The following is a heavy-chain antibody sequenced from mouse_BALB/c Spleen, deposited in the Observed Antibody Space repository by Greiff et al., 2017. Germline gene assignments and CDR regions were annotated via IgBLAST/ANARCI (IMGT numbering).Heavy chain of an antibody. D-gene: IGHD1-1*01. J-gene: IGHJ2*01. V-gene: IGHV10-1*02. CDR2: IRSKSNNYAT. CDR1: GFTFNTYA. Sequence: EVKLEESGGGLVQPKGSLKLSCAASGFTFNTYAMNWVRQAPGKGVEWVARIRSKSNNYATYYADSVKDRFTISRDDSQSMLYLQMNNLKTEDTAMYYCVRHEDYYGSSYDVYFDYWGQGTTLTVSS. CDR3: VRHEDYYGSSYDVYFDY.